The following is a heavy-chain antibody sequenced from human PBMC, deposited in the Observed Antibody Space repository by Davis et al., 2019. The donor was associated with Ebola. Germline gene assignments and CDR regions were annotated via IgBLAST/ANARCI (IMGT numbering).Heavy chain of an antibody. D-gene: IGHD2-15*01. CDR1: GYTFTSYG. J-gene: IGHJ6*02. CDR3: ARVGYCSGGSCYWGDYYYYGMDV. Sequence: ASVKVSCKASGYTFTSYGISWVRQAPGQGLEWMGWISAYNGNTNYAQKLQGRVTMTTDISTSTAYMELRSLRSDDTAVYYCARVGYCSGGSCYWGDYYYYGMDVWGQGTTVTVSS. V-gene: IGHV1-18*01. CDR2: ISAYNGNT.